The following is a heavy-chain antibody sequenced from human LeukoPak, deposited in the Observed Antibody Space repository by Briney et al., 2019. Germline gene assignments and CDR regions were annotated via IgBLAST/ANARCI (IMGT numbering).Heavy chain of an antibody. J-gene: IGHJ4*02. D-gene: IGHD3-22*01. CDR3: AGDPFYDISGSLSHSSYYFDY. Sequence: ASVKVSCKTSGYTFTGYYMHWVRQAPGQGLERMGWINPNSGGTNYAQKFQGRVTMTRDTSINTAYMELRRLRSDDTAVYYCAGDPFYDISGSLSHSSYYFDYWGQGTLVTVSS. CDR1: GYTFTGYY. CDR2: INPNSGGT. V-gene: IGHV1-2*02.